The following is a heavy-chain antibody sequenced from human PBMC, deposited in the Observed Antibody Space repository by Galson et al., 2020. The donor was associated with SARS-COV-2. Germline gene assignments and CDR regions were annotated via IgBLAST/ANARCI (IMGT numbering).Heavy chain of an antibody. J-gene: IGHJ6*02. Sequence: GGSLRLSCAASGLTFSSYSMNWVRQAPGKGLEWVSSISSSSSYIYYADSVKGRFTISRDNAKNSLYLQMNSLRAEDTAVYYCARDRRTSFGVVMFTPPRYGMDVWGQGTTVTVSS. D-gene: IGHD3-3*01. CDR3: ARDRRTSFGVVMFTPPRYGMDV. V-gene: IGHV3-21*01. CDR1: GLTFSSYS. CDR2: ISSSSSYI.